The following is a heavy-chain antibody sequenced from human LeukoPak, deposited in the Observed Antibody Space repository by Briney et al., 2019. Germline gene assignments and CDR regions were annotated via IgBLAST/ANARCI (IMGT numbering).Heavy chain of an antibody. CDR3: ASRSINWYKGNWFDP. V-gene: IGHV3-48*04. CDR2: INSDSRTI. CDR1: RFTFSSYS. Sequence: GGSLRLSCAASRFTFSSYSMNWVRQAPGKGLEWLSYINSDSRTIYYADSVKGRFTISRDNAKNSLYLQMTSLRAEDTAVYYCASRSINWYKGNWFDPWGQGTLVTVSS. D-gene: IGHD1/OR15-1a*01. J-gene: IGHJ5*02.